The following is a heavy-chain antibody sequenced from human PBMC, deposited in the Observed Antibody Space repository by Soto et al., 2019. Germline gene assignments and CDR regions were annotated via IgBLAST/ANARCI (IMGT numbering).Heavy chain of an antibody. CDR3: ARLRGSSSDFFDF. D-gene: IGHD6-6*01. V-gene: IGHV4-4*07. CDR1: GGSISTYY. CDR2: IYTSGSP. Sequence: QVQLQESGPGLVKPSETLSLTCTVSGGSISTYYWNWIRQSAGKGLEWIGRIYTSGSPNYTPSLKSRVTMSVDTSKNQFSLRLSSVTAADTAVYYCARLRGSSSDFFDFWGQGTLVTVSS. J-gene: IGHJ4*02.